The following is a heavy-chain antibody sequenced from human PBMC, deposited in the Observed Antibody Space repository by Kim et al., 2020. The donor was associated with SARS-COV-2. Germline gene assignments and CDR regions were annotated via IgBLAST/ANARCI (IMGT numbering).Heavy chain of an antibody. CDR3: AADGNYYGSGDGGMDV. Sequence: SVKVSCKASGFTFTSSAVQWVRQARGQRLEWIGWIVVGSGNANYAQKFQERVTITRDMSTSTAYMELSSLRSEDTAVYYCAADGNYYGSGDGGMDVWGQGTTVTVSS. J-gene: IGHJ6*02. D-gene: IGHD3-10*01. CDR1: GFTFTSSA. V-gene: IGHV1-58*01. CDR2: IVVGSGNA.